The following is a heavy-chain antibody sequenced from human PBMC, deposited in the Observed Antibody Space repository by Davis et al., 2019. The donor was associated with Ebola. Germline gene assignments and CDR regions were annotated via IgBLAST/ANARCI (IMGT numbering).Heavy chain of an antibody. D-gene: IGHD2-15*01. CDR1: GFTFSSYG. Sequence: GESLKTSCAASGFTFSSYGMHWVRQAPGKGLEWVAVISYDGSNKYYADSVKGRFTISRDNSKNTLYLQMNSLRAEDTAVYYCARVLRYCSGGSCYPLGMDVWGQGTTVTVSS. J-gene: IGHJ6*02. V-gene: IGHV3-30*03. CDR3: ARVLRYCSGGSCYPLGMDV. CDR2: ISYDGSNK.